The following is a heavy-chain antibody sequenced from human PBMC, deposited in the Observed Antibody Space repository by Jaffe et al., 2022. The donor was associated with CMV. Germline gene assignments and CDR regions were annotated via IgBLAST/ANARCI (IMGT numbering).Heavy chain of an antibody. V-gene: IGHV2-5*01. CDR1: GFSLSTSGVG. D-gene: IGHD3-22*01. J-gene: IGHJ6*02. CDR3: AHRGLLGSGYYYGYYYYGMDV. CDR2: IYWNDDK. Sequence: QITLKESGPTLVKPTQTLTLTCTFSGFSLSTSGVGVGWIRQPPGKALEWLALIYWNDDKRYSPSLKSRLTITKDTSKNQVVLTMTNMDPVDTATYYCAHRGLLGSGYYYGYYYYGMDVWGQGTTVTVSS.